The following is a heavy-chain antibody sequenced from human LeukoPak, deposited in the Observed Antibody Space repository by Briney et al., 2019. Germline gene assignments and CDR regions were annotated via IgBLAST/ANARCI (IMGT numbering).Heavy chain of an antibody. J-gene: IGHJ4*02. CDR1: GGSFSGYY. Sequence: SETLSLTCAVYGGSFSGYYWSWIRQLPGKGLEWIGEINHSGSTNYNPSLKSRVTISVDTSKNQFSLKLSSVTAADTAVYYCARQRSSTSRYQTVDYWGQGTLVTVSS. CDR3: ARQRSSTSRYQTVDY. D-gene: IGHD2-2*01. V-gene: IGHV4-34*01. CDR2: INHSGST.